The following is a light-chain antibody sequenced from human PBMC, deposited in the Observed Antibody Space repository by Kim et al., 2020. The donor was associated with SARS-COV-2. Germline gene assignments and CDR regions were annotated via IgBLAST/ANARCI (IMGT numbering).Light chain of an antibody. CDR1: QDIRHD. CDR2: AAS. J-gene: IGKJ1*01. Sequence: AIQMTQSPSSLSASVGDRVTITCRASQDIRHDLGWYQQRPGTAPKLLIYAASSLHSGVPSRFSGSGSGTDFTLTISSLQPEDFATYFCLQDDIYPWTFGQGTKVDIK. CDR3: LQDDIYPWT. V-gene: IGKV1-6*01.